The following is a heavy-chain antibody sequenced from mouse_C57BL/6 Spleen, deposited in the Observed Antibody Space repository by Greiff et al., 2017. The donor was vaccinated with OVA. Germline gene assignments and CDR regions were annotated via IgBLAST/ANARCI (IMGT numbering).Heavy chain of an antibody. D-gene: IGHD3-1*01. CDR2: IYPGDGDT. CDR3: ARNGGLTGFDY. CDR1: GYAFSSYW. J-gene: IGHJ2*01. V-gene: IGHV1-80*01. Sequence: QVQLKESGAELVKPGASVKISCKASGYAFSSYWMNWVKQRPGKGLEWIGQIYPGDGDTNYNGKFKGKATLTADKSSSTAYMQLSSLTSEDSAVYFCARNGGLTGFDYWGQGTTLTVSS.